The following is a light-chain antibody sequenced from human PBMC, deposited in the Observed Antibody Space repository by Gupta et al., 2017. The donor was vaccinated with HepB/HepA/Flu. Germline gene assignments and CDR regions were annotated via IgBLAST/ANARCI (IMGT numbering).Light chain of an antibody. J-gene: IGLJ2*01. CDR3: QSYDSSLSGYVV. Sequence: QSVLTPPPSVSGAPGQRVTISCTGSSSNIGAGYDVHWYQQLPGTAPKLLIYGNSNRPSGVPDRFSCSKSGTSASPAITVLQAEDEADYDCQSYDSSLSGYVVFGGGTKLTVL. CDR2: GNS. CDR1: SSNIGAGYD. V-gene: IGLV1-40*01.